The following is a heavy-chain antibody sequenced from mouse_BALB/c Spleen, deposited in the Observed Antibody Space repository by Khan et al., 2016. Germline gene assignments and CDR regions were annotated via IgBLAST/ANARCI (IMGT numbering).Heavy chain of an antibody. J-gene: IGHJ3*01. CDR2: IDSSGST. Sequence: EVQLQESGPGLVKPSQSLSLTCTVTGYSITSDYAWNWIRQFPGNKLEWMGYIDSSGSTTYNPSLKSRVSITRDTSKNQIFLQLNSVTTEDTATYYCVTPYYLFVYWGQGTLVTVSA. CDR1: GYSITSDYA. CDR3: VTPYYLFVY. V-gene: IGHV3-2*02. D-gene: IGHD1-1*02.